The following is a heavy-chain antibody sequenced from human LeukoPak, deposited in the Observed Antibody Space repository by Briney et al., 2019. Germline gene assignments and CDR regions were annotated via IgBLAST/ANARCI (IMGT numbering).Heavy chain of an antibody. CDR2: IYYSGST. J-gene: IGHJ3*02. V-gene: IGHV4-59*01. CDR3: ARDRGLNACDI. CDR1: GGSISSNY. Sequence: PSETLSLTCTVSGGSISSNYWSWIRQPPGEGLEWIGYIYYSGSTYYSPSLKSRVTISVDTSKNQFSLKVTSVTAADTAVYYCARDRGLNACDIWGQGTMVTVSS. D-gene: IGHD6-19*01.